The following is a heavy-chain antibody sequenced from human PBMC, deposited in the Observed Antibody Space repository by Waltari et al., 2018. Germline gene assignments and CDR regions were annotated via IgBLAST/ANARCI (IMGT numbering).Heavy chain of an antibody. D-gene: IGHD5-18*01. CDR1: GGTFSSYA. Sequence: QVQLVQSGAEVKKPGSSVKVSCKASGGTFSSYAISWVRQATGQGLEWMGRIIPIFGTANYAQKFQGRVTITADESTSTAYMELSSLRSEDTAVYYCAKTSNTAMVLENEYFQHWGQGNLVTVSS. J-gene: IGHJ1*01. CDR3: AKTSNTAMVLENEYFQH. CDR2: IIPIFGTA. V-gene: IGHV1-69*15.